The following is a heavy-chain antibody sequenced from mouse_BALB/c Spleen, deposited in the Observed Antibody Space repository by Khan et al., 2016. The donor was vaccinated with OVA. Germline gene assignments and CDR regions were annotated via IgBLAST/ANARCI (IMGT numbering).Heavy chain of an antibody. Sequence: EVQLVESGGGLVKPGGSLKLSCAASGFTFSSYTMSWVRQTPEKRLEWVATISSGGSYTYYADSVKGRFTISRDNAKNNQYLQMSSLKDEETAMYYCTRGEGYYGNPYAMDYWGQGTSVTVSS. D-gene: IGHD2-1*01. V-gene: IGHV5-6-4*01. J-gene: IGHJ4*01. CDR3: TRGEGYYGNPYAMDY. CDR1: GFTFSSYT. CDR2: ISSGGSYT.